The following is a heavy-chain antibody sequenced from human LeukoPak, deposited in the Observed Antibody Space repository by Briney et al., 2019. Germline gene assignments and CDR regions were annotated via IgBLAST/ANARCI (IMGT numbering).Heavy chain of an antibody. V-gene: IGHV3-53*05. CDR2: IYSAGSR. CDR1: GFTVSSNY. Sequence: PVGSLRLSCAASGFTVSSNYMSWVRQPPGKGLEWGSIIYSAGSRYYADSVRRRFTISRDDYKITMFLQMNSLRVDDTAVYYCASGGLGARKFYSDPFHYWGQGILVTVSS. CDR3: ASGGLGARKFYSDPFHY. D-gene: IGHD2-15*01. J-gene: IGHJ4*02.